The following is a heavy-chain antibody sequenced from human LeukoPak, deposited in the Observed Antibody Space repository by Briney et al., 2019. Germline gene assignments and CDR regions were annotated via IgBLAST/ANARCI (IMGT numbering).Heavy chain of an antibody. Sequence: PSETLSLTCTVSGDSVSSGNYYLSWIRQPPGKGLDWITYMSPSGTTKYNPSLKSRVTTSVGTSRTQFSLRLSSVTAADTAVYYCARGDRVGVTTGHFDYWGQGTLVTVSS. J-gene: IGHJ4*02. CDR1: GDSVSSGNYY. CDR2: MSPSGTT. D-gene: IGHD1-26*01. V-gene: IGHV4-61*01. CDR3: ARGDRVGVTTGHFDY.